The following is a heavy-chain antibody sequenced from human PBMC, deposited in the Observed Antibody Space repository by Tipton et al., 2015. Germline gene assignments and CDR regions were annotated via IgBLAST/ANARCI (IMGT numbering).Heavy chain of an antibody. V-gene: IGHV3-21*01. J-gene: IGHJ5*02. Sequence: SLRLSCAASGFTFKVYNMNWVRQAPGKGLEWVSSISTTTSYIYYADSVKGRFTISRDNAKNSLYLQMNSLRDEDTAVYYCARDPRIAVAYPSWFDPWGQGTLVTVSS. D-gene: IGHD6-19*01. CDR3: ARDPRIAVAYPSWFDP. CDR1: GFTFKVYN. CDR2: ISTTTSYI.